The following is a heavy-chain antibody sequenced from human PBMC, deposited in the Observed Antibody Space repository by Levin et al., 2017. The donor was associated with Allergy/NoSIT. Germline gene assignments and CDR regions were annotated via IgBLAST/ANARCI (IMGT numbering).Heavy chain of an antibody. Sequence: ASVKVSCKASGYTFTSYDINWVRQATGQGLEWMGWMNPNSGNTGYAQKFQGRVTMTRNTSISTAYMELSSLRSEDTAVYYCAESSSSERWAFDIWGQGTMVTVSS. CDR3: AESSSSERWAFDI. CDR2: MNPNSGNT. D-gene: IGHD6-6*01. CDR1: GYTFTSYD. J-gene: IGHJ3*02. V-gene: IGHV1-8*01.